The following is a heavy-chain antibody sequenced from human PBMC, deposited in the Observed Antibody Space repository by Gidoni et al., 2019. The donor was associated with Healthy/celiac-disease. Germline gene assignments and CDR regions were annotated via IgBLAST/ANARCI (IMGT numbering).Heavy chain of an antibody. CDR2: ISSSSSYI. Sequence: EVQLLEFEGGLVKPGGSLSLLCAAPAYPFSSYSMNWVRQAPGKGLAWVSSISSSSSYIYYADSVKGRFTISRDNAKNSLYLQMNSLRGEDTAVYYCARDRANGAPVFDYWGKGTLVTVSS. J-gene: IGHJ4*02. V-gene: IGHV3-21*01. D-gene: IGHD2-8*01. CDR1: AYPFSSYS. CDR3: ARDRANGAPVFDY.